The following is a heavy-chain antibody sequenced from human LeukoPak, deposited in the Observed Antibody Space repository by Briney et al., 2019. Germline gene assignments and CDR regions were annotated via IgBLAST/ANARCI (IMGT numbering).Heavy chain of an antibody. CDR1: GFTFSNYA. J-gene: IGHJ4*02. Sequence: GGSLRLSCAASGFTFSNYAMSWVRQAPGKGLEWVSVISGGGGRTYYADSVKGRFTISRDNSRNTVYLQMTSLRAEDTAVYYCASRGHVGSGTYSPYDYWGQGTLVTVSS. CDR2: ISGGGGRT. D-gene: IGHD3-10*01. CDR3: ASRGHVGSGTYSPYDY. V-gene: IGHV3-23*01.